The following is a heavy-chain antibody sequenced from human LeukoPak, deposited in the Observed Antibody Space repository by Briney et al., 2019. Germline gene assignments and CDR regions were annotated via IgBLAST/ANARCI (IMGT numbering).Heavy chain of an antibody. CDR3: ARDWGVSARPGYMDV. CDR2: IYHSGST. Sequence: SETLSLTCTVSGYSISSGYYWGWIRQPPGKGLEWIGSIYHSGSTYYNPSLKSRVTISVDTSKNQFSLRLSSVTAADTAVYYCARDWGVSARPGYMDVWGKGTTVTVSS. CDR1: GYSISSGYY. D-gene: IGHD6-6*01. V-gene: IGHV4-38-2*02. J-gene: IGHJ6*03.